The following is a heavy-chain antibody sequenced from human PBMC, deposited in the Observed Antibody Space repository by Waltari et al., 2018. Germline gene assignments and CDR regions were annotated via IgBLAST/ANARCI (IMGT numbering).Heavy chain of an antibody. Sequence: QVQLQESGPGLVKPSETLSLTCAVSGYSISSGYYWGWIRQPPGKGLEWIGSIYHSGTTYYNPSLNSRVTISVDTSKNQFSLKLSSVTAADTAVYYCARDSWFGDSPPFDYWGQGTLVTVSS. CDR3: ARDSWFGDSPPFDY. CDR2: IYHSGTT. J-gene: IGHJ4*02. V-gene: IGHV4-38-2*02. CDR1: GYSISSGYY. D-gene: IGHD3-10*01.